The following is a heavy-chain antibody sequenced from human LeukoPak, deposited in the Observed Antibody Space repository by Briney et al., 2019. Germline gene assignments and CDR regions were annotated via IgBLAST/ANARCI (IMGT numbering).Heavy chain of an antibody. D-gene: IGHD2-8*01. CDR2: IYYSGST. CDR1: GGSISSYY. V-gene: IGHV4-59*08. J-gene: IGHJ4*02. CDR3: ARRMGYYYFDY. Sequence: PSETPSLTCTVSGGSISSYYWSWIRQPPGKGLEWIGYIYYSGSTNYNPSLKSRVTISVDTSKNQFSLKLSSVTAADTAVYYCARRMGYYYFDYWGQGTLVTVSS.